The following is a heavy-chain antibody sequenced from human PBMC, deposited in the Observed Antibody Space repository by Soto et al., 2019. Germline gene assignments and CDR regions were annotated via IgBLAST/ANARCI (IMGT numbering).Heavy chain of an antibody. V-gene: IGHV1-2*02. CDR2: INPNSGGT. Sequence: SVKVSCKASGYTFTGYYMHWVRQAPGQGLEWMVWINPNSGGTNYAQKFQGRVTMTRDTSISTAYMELSRLRSDDTAVYYCARVGGYAKTELSFDYWGQGTLVTVYS. CDR1: GYTFTGYY. D-gene: IGHD5-12*01. CDR3: ARVGGYAKTELSFDY. J-gene: IGHJ4*02.